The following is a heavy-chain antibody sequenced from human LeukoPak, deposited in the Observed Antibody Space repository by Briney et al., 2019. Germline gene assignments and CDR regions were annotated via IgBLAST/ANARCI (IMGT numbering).Heavy chain of an antibody. CDR2: FDPEDGEK. CDR1: GYTLTELS. V-gene: IGHV1-24*01. Sequence: ASVKVSCKVSGYTLTELSMHWVRQAPGKGLEWMGGFDPEDGEKIYAQKFQGRVTMTEDTSTNTAYMELSGLRSEDTAVYYCATAERWFDPWGQGTLVTVSS. D-gene: IGHD1-1*01. J-gene: IGHJ5*02. CDR3: ATAERWFDP.